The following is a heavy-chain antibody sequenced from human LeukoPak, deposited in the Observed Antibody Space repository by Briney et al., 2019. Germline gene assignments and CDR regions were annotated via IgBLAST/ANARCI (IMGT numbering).Heavy chain of an antibody. CDR1: GGSISSYY. CDR3: ARTYYSSGWVNDY. D-gene: IGHD6-19*01. Sequence: PSETLSLTCTVSGGSISSYYWSRIRQPAGKGLEWIGRIYTSGSTNYNPSLKSRVTMSVDTSKNQFSLKLSSVTAADTAVYYCARTYYSSGWVNDYWGQGTLVTVSS. CDR2: IYTSGST. J-gene: IGHJ4*02. V-gene: IGHV4-4*07.